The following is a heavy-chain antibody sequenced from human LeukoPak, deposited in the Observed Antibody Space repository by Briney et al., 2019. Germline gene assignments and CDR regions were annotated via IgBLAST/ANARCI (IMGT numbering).Heavy chain of an antibody. J-gene: IGHJ5*02. CDR1: GYTLTNYY. D-gene: IGHD2-15*01. CDR3: ARDRTDIVVVVAATLGWFDP. CDR2: INPSGGST. Sequence: GASVKVSCKASGYTLTNYYMHWVRQAPGQGLEWMGIINPSGGSTNYAQKFQGRVTMTRDMSMSTVYMELSSLRSEDTAVYYCARDRTDIVVVVAATLGWFDPWGQGTLVTVSS. V-gene: IGHV1-46*01.